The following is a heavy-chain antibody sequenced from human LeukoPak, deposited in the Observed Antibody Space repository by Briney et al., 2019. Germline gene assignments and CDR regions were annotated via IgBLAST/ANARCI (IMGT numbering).Heavy chain of an antibody. V-gene: IGHV3-30*03. Sequence: PGGSLRLSCAASGFTFSNYDIHWVRQAPGKGLEWVAVISYDGSNKYYADSVKGRFTISRDNSKNTLYLQMSSLRAEDTAVYYCARLQATKAFDIWGQATMVTVSS. CDR2: ISYDGSNK. J-gene: IGHJ3*02. CDR3: ARLQATKAFDI. CDR1: GFTFSNYD. D-gene: IGHD5-12*01.